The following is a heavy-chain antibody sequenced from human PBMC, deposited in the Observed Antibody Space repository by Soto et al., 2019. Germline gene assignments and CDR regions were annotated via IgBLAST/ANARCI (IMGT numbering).Heavy chain of an antibody. Sequence: GGSLRLSCASSGLTFSSYAMIWVRQAPGKGLEWVSAISGSGGSTYYADSVKGRFTISRDNSKNTLYLQMNSLRAEDTAVYYCAKEPLRFLEWSLPYYYYGMDVWGQGTTVTVSS. J-gene: IGHJ6*02. CDR1: GLTFSSYA. D-gene: IGHD3-3*01. CDR3: AKEPLRFLEWSLPYYYYGMDV. CDR2: ISGSGGST. V-gene: IGHV3-23*01.